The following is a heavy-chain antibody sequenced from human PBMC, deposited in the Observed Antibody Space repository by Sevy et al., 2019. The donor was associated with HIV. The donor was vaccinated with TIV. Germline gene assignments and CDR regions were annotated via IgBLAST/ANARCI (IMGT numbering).Heavy chain of an antibody. CDR2: IFRSGDNT. CDR1: GFTFNNYA. CDR3: AGGRYDSSDSFDAFDI. D-gene: IGHD3-22*01. Sequence: GGSLRLSCAASGFTFNNYAMNWVRQAPGKGLDWVSTIFRSGDNTYYADSVKGRFTISRDNSNNTVSLQMNSLRAEDAAVYYCAGGRYDSSDSFDAFDIWGQGTVVTVSS. V-gene: IGHV3-23*01. J-gene: IGHJ3*02.